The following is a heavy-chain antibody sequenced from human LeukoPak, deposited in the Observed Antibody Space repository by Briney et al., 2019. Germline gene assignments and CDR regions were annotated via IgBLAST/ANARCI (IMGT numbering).Heavy chain of an antibody. Sequence: GGSLRLSCAASGFTFSSYSMNWVRQAPGKGLEWVSSISSSSSYIYYADSVKGRFTISRDNAKNSLYLQMNSLRVEDTAVYYCARDGRGGYLDYWGQGTLVTVSS. J-gene: IGHJ4*02. V-gene: IGHV3-21*01. CDR2: ISSSSSYI. D-gene: IGHD3-16*01. CDR1: GFTFSSYS. CDR3: ARDGRGGYLDY.